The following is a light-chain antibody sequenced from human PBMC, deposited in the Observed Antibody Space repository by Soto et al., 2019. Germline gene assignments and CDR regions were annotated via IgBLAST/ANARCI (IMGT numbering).Light chain of an antibody. CDR1: SSDVGSYKY. J-gene: IGLJ3*02. CDR2: EVT. V-gene: IGLV2-14*01. Sequence: QSALTQPASVSGSPGQSITISCTGSSSDVGSYKYVSWYQQHPGKAPKLMISEVTNRPSGVSNRCSGSKSGNTASRTISGLLADDEADYCCSSYTSYSTMVFGGGTKVTVL. CDR3: SSYTSYSTMV.